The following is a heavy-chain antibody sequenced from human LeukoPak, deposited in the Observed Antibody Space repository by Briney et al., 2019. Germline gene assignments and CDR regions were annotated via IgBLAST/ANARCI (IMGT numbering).Heavy chain of an antibody. CDR3: ARGPAAAAVYFDP. V-gene: IGHV1-18*01. J-gene: IGHJ5*02. D-gene: IGHD6-13*01. Sequence: ASVKVSCKASGYTFTSYGISGVRQAPGQGLEGMGWISAYNGNTNYAQKLQRRVTMTTDTSTSTAYMELRSLRSDDTAVYYCARGPAAAAVYFDPWGQGPLVPVSS. CDR1: GYTFTSYG. CDR2: ISAYNGNT.